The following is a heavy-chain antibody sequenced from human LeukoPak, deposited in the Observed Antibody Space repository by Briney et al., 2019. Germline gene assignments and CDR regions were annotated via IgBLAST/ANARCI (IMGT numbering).Heavy chain of an antibody. D-gene: IGHD1-1*01. V-gene: IGHV4-61*02. CDR3: ARENVPDAFDI. J-gene: IGHJ3*02. CDR2: IYTSGST. Sequence: KASQTLSLTCTVSGGSISSGDYYWSWIRQPAGKGLEWIGRIYTSGSTNYNPSLKSRVTISVDTSKNQFSLKLSSVTAADTAVYYCARENVPDAFDIWGQGTMVTVSS. CDR1: GGSISSGDYY.